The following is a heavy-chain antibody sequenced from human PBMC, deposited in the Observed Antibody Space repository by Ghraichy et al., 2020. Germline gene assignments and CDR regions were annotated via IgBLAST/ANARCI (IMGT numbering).Heavy chain of an antibody. V-gene: IGHV4-59*01. CDR3: ARAGYCSGGSCPWGYGMDV. J-gene: IGHJ6*02. Sequence: SETLSLTCTVSGGSISSYYWSWIRQPPGKGLEWIGYIYYSGSTNYNPSLKSRVTISVDTSKNQFSLKLSSVTAADTAVYYCARAGYCSGGSCPWGYGMDVWGQGTTVTVSS. CDR2: IYYSGST. CDR1: GGSISSYY. D-gene: IGHD2-15*01.